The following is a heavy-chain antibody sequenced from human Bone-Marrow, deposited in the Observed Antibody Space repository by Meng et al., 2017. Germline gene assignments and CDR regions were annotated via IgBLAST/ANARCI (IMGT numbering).Heavy chain of an antibody. Sequence: GESLKISCAASGFTFSSYSMNWVRQAPGKGLEWVSSISSSSSYIYYADSVKGRFTISRDNAKNSLYLQMNSLRAEDTAVYHCASGYTMIVNWGQGTMVTVSS. CDR1: GFTFSSYS. D-gene: IGHD3-22*01. CDR3: ASGYTMIVN. J-gene: IGHJ3*01. V-gene: IGHV3-21*01. CDR2: ISSSSSYI.